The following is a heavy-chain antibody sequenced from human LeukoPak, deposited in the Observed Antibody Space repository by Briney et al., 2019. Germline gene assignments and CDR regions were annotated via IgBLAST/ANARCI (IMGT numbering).Heavy chain of an antibody. J-gene: IGHJ2*01. CDR3: ARNYYDSSGYYNNWYFDL. D-gene: IGHD3-22*01. Sequence: GASVKVSCKASGGTFSSYAISWVRQAPGQGLEWMGGIIPIFGTANYAQKLQGRVTITTDESSSSAYMELSSLRSEDTAVYYCARNYYDSSGYYNNWYFDLWGRGTLVTVSS. CDR2: IIPIFGTA. CDR1: GGTFSSYA. V-gene: IGHV1-69*05.